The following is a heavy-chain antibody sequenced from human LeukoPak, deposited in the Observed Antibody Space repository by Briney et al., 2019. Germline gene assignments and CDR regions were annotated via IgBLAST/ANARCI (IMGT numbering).Heavy chain of an antibody. J-gene: IGHJ6*02. V-gene: IGHV3-11*01. Sequence: GGSLRLSCAAAGFTFSDYYMSWIRQAPGKGLEWVSYISSSGSGIYYTDSVKGRFTISRDNAKNSLYLQMNSLRADDTAVYYCASQYCSSTTCYEFYYGMDVWGQGTTVTVSS. CDR1: GFTFSDYY. CDR3: ASQYCSSTTCYEFYYGMDV. D-gene: IGHD2-2*01. CDR2: ISSSGSGI.